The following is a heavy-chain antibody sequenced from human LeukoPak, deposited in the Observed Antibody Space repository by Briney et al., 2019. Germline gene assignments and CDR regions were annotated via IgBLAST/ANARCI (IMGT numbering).Heavy chain of an antibody. CDR3: ARRRDNWNAEIDY. J-gene: IGHJ4*02. CDR2: INPNSGGT. D-gene: IGHD1-20*01. Sequence: ASVKVSCKASGYTLTGYYMYWVRQAPGQGLEWMGWINPNSGGTNYAQKFQGRVTMTRDTSISTAYMELSRLRSDDTAVYYCARRRDNWNAEIDYWGQGTLVTVSS. V-gene: IGHV1-2*02. CDR1: GYTLTGYY.